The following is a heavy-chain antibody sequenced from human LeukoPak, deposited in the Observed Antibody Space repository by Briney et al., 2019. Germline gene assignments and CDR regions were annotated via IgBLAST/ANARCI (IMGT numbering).Heavy chain of an antibody. D-gene: IGHD3-16*01. CDR1: GYTFTGYY. V-gene: IGHV1-2*06. CDR2: INPNSGGT. J-gene: IGHJ5*02. Sequence: ASVKVSCKASGYTFTGYYMHWVRQAPGQGLEWMGRINPNSGGTNYAQKFQGRVTMTRDTSISTAYMELSRLRSDDTAVYYCARIGYDYVWGSYVGNWFDPWGQGTLVTVSS. CDR3: ARIGYDYVWGSYVGNWFDP.